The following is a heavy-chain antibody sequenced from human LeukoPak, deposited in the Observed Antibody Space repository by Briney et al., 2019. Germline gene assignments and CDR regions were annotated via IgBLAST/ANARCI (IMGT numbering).Heavy chain of an antibody. CDR2: IYHSGGT. CDR1: GYSISSGYY. CDR3: ARMAYYDSSFDWFDP. D-gene: IGHD3-22*01. V-gene: IGHV4-38-2*02. Sequence: SETLSLTCTVSGYSISSGYYWGWIRQPPGKGLEWIGSIYHSGGTFYNPSLKSRVTISVDASKNQFPLKLSSVTAADTAVYYCARMAYYDSSFDWFDPWGQGTLVTVSS. J-gene: IGHJ5*02.